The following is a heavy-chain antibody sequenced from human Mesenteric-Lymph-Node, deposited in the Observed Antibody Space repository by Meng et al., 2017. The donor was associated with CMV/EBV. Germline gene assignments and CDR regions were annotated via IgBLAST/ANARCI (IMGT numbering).Heavy chain of an antibody. CDR2: INPSGGST. V-gene: IGHV1-46*01. J-gene: IGHJ4*02. Sequence: ASVKVSCKASGYTFTSYYMHWVRQAPGQGLEWMGIINPSGGSTSYAQKFQGRVTMTRDTSTSTVYMELSSMRSEDTAVYYCASQVPAAADYFDYWGQGTLVTVSS. CDR3: ASQVPAAADYFDY. D-gene: IGHD2-2*01. CDR1: GYTFTSYY.